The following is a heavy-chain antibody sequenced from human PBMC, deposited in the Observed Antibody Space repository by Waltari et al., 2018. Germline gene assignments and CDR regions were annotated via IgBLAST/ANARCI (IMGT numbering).Heavy chain of an antibody. CDR3: ATSPLRFLEWVNWFDP. D-gene: IGHD3-3*01. CDR2: VDPEDGET. Sequence: EVQLVQSGAEVKKPGATVKISCTASGYTFTDYYMPWVQQAPGKGLEWMGRVDPEDGETIYAEKFQGRVTITADTSTDTAYMELTSLRSEDTAVYYCATSPLRFLEWVNWFDPWGQGTLVTVSS. J-gene: IGHJ5*02. V-gene: IGHV1-69-2*01. CDR1: GYTFTDYY.